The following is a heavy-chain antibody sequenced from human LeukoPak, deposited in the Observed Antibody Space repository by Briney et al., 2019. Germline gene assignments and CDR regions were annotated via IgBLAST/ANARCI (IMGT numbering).Heavy chain of an antibody. CDR2: ISYDGSNK. D-gene: IGHD3-3*01. V-gene: IGHV3-30*03. Sequence: GRSLRLSCAASGFTFSSYGMHWVRQAPGKGLEWVAVISYDGSNKYYADSVKGRFTISRDNSKNTLYLQMNSLRAEDTAVYYCARHLGFYNWFDPWGQGTLVTVSS. J-gene: IGHJ5*02. CDR1: GFTFSSYG. CDR3: ARHLGFYNWFDP.